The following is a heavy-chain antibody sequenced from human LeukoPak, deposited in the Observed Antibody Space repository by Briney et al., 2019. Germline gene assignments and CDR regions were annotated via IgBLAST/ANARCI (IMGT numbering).Heavy chain of an antibody. CDR2: IYYSGST. V-gene: IGHV4-59*05. CDR3: ATPFPTVTDPYDAFDI. Sequence: SETLSLTCTVSGGSISSYYWSWIRQPAGKGLEWIGSIYYSGSTYYNPSLKSRVTISVDTSKNQFSLKLSSVTAADTAVYYCATPFPTVTDPYDAFDIWGQGTMVTVSS. J-gene: IGHJ3*02. CDR1: GGSISSYY. D-gene: IGHD4-17*01.